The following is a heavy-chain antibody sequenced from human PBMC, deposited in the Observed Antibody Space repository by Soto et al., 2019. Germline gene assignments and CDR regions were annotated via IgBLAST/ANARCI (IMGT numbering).Heavy chain of an antibody. CDR1: GGSISSSNW. Sequence: PSETLSLTCAVSGGSISSSNWWSWVRQPPGKGLEWIGEIYHSGSTNYNPSLKSRVTISVDKSKNQFSLKLSSVTAADTAVYYCARASVMDGNYYYYGMDVCGQGTTVTVSS. CDR2: IYHSGST. CDR3: ARASVMDGNYYYYGMDV. J-gene: IGHJ6*02. V-gene: IGHV4-4*02.